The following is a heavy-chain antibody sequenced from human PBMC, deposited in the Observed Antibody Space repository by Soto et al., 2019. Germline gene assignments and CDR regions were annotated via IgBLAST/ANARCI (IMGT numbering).Heavy chain of an antibody. J-gene: IGHJ4*02. V-gene: IGHV3-21*01. CDR3: ARGVRGYSGYAIDY. CDR2: ISSSSSYI. Sequence: PGGSLRLSCAASGFTFSSSWMNWVRQAPGKGLEWVSSISSSSSYIYYADSVKGRFTISRDNAKNSLYLQMNSLRAEDTAVYYCARGVRGYSGYAIDYWGQGTLVTVSS. D-gene: IGHD5-12*01. CDR1: GFTFSSSW.